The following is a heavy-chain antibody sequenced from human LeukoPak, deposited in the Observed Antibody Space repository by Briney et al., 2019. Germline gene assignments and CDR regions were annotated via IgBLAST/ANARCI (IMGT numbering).Heavy chain of an antibody. CDR2: INHSGST. V-gene: IGHV4-34*01. Sequence: PSETLSLTCAVYGGSFSAYYWSWIRQPPGKGLEWIGEINHSGSTNYNPSLKSRVTISVDTSKNQFSLKLSSVTAADTAVYYCARHESRQPRRAPFDYWGQGTPVTVSS. CDR3: ARHESRQPRRAPFDY. J-gene: IGHJ4*02. CDR1: GGSFSAYY. D-gene: IGHD3-10*01.